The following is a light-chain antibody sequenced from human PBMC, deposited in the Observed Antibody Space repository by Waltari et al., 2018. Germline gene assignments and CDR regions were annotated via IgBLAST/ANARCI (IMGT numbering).Light chain of an antibody. V-gene: IGLV1-44*01. CDR3: AAWDGSLDGPV. J-gene: IGLJ3*02. Sequence: QSALTQPPSASGSPGQSVTTSCSGRSSHLGSQHVNWHQQHPGPAPTPLLYSNNQGPAGVPDRFSGSKSGTSASLAINGLQSEDEADYYCAAWDGSLDGPVFGGGTKVTVL. CDR1: SSHLGSQH. CDR2: SNN.